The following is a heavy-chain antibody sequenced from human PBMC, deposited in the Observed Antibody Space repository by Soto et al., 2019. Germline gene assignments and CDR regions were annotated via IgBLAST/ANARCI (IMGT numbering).Heavy chain of an antibody. CDR1: GFTFDDYA. CDR2: ISWNSGSI. Sequence: GGSLRLSCAASGFTFDDYAMHWVRQAPGKGLEWVSGISWNSGSIGYADSVKGRFTISRDNAKNSLYLQMNSLRAEDTALYYCAKDSHTRVLRFLEWSKTFDYWGQGTLVTVSS. CDR3: AKDSHTRVLRFLEWSKTFDY. J-gene: IGHJ4*02. D-gene: IGHD3-3*01. V-gene: IGHV3-9*01.